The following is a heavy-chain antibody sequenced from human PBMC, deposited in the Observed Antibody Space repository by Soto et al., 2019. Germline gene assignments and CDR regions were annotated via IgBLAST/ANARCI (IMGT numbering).Heavy chain of an antibody. CDR1: GFTFSSYA. V-gene: IGHV3-30-3*01. J-gene: IGHJ6*02. CDR2: ISYDGSNK. Sequence: GGSLRLSCAASGFTFSSYAMHWVRQAPGKGLEWAAVISYDGSNKYYADSVKGRFTISRDNSKNTLYLQMNSLRAEDTAVYYCARDLEDIVVVPAARGAGNYYYYGMDVWGQGTTVTVSS. D-gene: IGHD2-2*01. CDR3: ARDLEDIVVVPAARGAGNYYYYGMDV.